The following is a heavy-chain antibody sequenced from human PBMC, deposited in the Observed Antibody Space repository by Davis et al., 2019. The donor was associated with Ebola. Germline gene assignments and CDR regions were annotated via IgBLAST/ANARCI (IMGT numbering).Heavy chain of an antibody. CDR1: GFTFSSYS. Sequence: GESLKISCAASGFTFSSYSMNWVRQAPGKGLEWVSYISSSSSTIYYADSVKGRFTISRDNAQNSLYLQMNGLRAEDTAVYYCARDLYNYGWNWFDPWGQGTLVTVSS. D-gene: IGHD5-18*01. V-gene: IGHV3-48*04. CDR2: ISSSSSTI. CDR3: ARDLYNYGWNWFDP. J-gene: IGHJ5*02.